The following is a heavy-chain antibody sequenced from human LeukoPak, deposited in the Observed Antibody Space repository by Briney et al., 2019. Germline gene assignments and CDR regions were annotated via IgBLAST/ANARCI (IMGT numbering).Heavy chain of an antibody. CDR3: AKDHWVSRSSWYYFDY. J-gene: IGHJ4*02. Sequence: GGSLRLSCAASGFAFSSYGMHWVRQAPGKGLEWVAFIRYDGSNKYYADSVKGRFTISRDNSKNTLYLQMNSLRAEDTAVYYCAKDHWVSRSSWYYFDYWGQGTLVTVSS. D-gene: IGHD6-13*01. V-gene: IGHV3-30*02. CDR1: GFAFSSYG. CDR2: IRYDGSNK.